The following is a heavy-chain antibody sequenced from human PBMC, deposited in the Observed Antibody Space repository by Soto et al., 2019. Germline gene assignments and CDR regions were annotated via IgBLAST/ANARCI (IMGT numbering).Heavy chain of an antibody. CDR2: IIPMYGTE. Sequence: ASVKVSCKASGGTFSSYVISWVRQAPGQGLEWMGGIIPMYGTENYAQKFQDRVTITADTSTSTAYMELSSLRSEDTAVYYCARDLGGCSRGRCRYNWFDHWGQGTPVTVSS. CDR3: ARDLGGCSRGRCRYNWFDH. J-gene: IGHJ5*02. V-gene: IGHV1-69*06. CDR1: GGTFSSYV. D-gene: IGHD2-15*01.